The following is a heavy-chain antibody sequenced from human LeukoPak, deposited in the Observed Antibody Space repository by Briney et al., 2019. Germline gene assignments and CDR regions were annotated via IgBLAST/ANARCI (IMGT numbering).Heavy chain of an antibody. CDR3: ARDSSAWYLDY. Sequence: GRSLRLSCAASGFTFSTYAMHWVRQAPAKGLEWVAVIWFDGRSKYYADSVKGRFTISRDNSKNTLFLQMNSLRAEDTAVYFCARDSSAWYLDYWGQGTLVTVSS. D-gene: IGHD6-19*01. CDR1: GFTFSTYA. V-gene: IGHV3-33*01. J-gene: IGHJ4*02. CDR2: IWFDGRSK.